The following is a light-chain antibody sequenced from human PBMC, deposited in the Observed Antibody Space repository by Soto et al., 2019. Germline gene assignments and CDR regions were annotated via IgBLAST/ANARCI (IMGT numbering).Light chain of an antibody. CDR1: QSISNY. Sequence: DIKMTQSPSSLSASVGDRVTITCLTSQSISNYLNWYQQKPGKAPKLLIYAASSLPSGVPSRFSGSASGTDFTLTISSLQPEDFATYYCQQSYSTPYTFGQGTKLEI. V-gene: IGKV1-39*01. CDR3: QQSYSTPYT. J-gene: IGKJ2*01. CDR2: AAS.